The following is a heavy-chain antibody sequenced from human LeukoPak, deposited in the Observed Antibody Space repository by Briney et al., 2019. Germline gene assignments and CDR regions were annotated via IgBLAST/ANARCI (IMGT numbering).Heavy chain of an antibody. CDR2: ISYDGSNK. V-gene: IGHV3-30*18. J-gene: IGHJ4*02. CDR3: AKDLYSSSYSFDY. CDR1: GFTFSSYG. Sequence: GGSVRLSCAASGFTFSSYGMHWVRQAPGKGLEWVAVISYDGSNKYYADSVKGRFTISRDNSKNTLYLQMNSLRAEDTAVYYCAKDLYSSSYSFDYWGQGTLVTVSS. D-gene: IGHD6-13*01.